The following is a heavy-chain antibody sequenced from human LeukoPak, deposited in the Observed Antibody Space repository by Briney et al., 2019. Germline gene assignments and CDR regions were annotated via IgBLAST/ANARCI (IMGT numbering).Heavy chain of an antibody. CDR3: AKMFGSSSWYGDYYYHYMDV. J-gene: IGHJ6*03. D-gene: IGHD6-13*01. Sequence: GGSLRLSCAASGFTFSSYGMHWVRQAPGTGLEWVAFIRNDGSKKYYADSVKGRFTISRDNSKNTLYLQMNSLRAEDTAVYYCAKMFGSSSWYGDYYYHYMDVWGKGTTVTISS. CDR2: IRNDGSKK. CDR1: GFTFSSYG. V-gene: IGHV3-30*02.